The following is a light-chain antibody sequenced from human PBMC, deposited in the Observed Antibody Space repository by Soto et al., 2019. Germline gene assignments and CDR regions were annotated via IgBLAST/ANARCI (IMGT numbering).Light chain of an antibody. J-gene: IGLJ7*01. Sequence: QSALTQPASVSGSPGQSITISRTGTSGDVGGYNYVSWYQQHPGKAPKLMIYDVSNRPSGVSNRFSGSKSGNTASLTISGLQAEDEADYYCSSYTTSSTAVFGGGTQLTVL. V-gene: IGLV2-14*01. CDR2: DVS. CDR3: SSYTTSSTAV. CDR1: SGDVGGYNY.